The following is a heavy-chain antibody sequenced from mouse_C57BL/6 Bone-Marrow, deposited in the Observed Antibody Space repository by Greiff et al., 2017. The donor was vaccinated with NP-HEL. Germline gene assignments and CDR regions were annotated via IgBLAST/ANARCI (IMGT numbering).Heavy chain of an antibody. CDR3: TDYDWFAY. D-gene: IGHD2-4*01. J-gene: IGHJ3*01. CDR1: GFTFSNYW. V-gene: IGHV6-3*01. CDR2: IRLKSDNYAT. Sequence: EVQRVESGGGLVQPGGSMKLSCVASGFTFSNYWMNWVRQSPEKGLEWVAQIRLKSDNYATHYAESVKGRFTISRDDSKSSVYLQMNNLRAEDTGIYYCTDYDWFAYWGQGTLVTVSA.